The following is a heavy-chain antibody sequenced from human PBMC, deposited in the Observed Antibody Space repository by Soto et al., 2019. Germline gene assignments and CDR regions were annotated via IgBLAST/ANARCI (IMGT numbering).Heavy chain of an antibody. J-gene: IGHJ4*02. CDR3: ARGVATNEFDS. V-gene: IGHV4-59*01. CDR2: IFYSGYT. D-gene: IGHD5-12*01. CDR1: GGSINSDY. Sequence: PSETLSLTCTVSGGSINSDYWSWIRQPPGKGLEWIGYIFYSGYTKHDPSLKSRVTISIDTSKNQFSLTLSSVTAADTAVYYCARGVATNEFDSWGQGTLVTVSS.